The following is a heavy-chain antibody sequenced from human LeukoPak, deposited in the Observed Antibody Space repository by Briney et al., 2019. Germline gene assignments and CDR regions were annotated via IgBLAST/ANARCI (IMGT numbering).Heavy chain of an antibody. J-gene: IGHJ4*02. CDR3: ARDTSRYDFWSGYYFDY. Sequence: PSETLSLTCTVSGGSISSYYWSWIRQPAGKGLEWIGRIYTSGSTNYNPSLKSRVSMSVDTSKNQFYLKLSSVTAADTAVYYCARDTSRYDFWSGYYFDYWGQGTLVTVSS. CDR2: IYTSGST. D-gene: IGHD3-3*01. V-gene: IGHV4-4*07. CDR1: GGSISSYY.